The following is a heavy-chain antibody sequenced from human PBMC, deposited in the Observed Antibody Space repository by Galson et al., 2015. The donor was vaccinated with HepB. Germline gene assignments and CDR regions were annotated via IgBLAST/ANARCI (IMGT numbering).Heavy chain of an antibody. CDR1: GFTFSSYA. CDR2: ISGSGGGT. J-gene: IGHJ3*02. CDR3: AKRPLRVVLMVYARREDAFDI. Sequence: SLRLSCAASGFTFSSYAMSWVRQAPGKGLEWVSAISGSGGGTYYADSVKGRFTISRDNSKNTLYLQMNSLRAEDTAVYYCAKRPLRVVLMVYARREDAFDIWGQGTMVTVSS. D-gene: IGHD2-8*01. V-gene: IGHV3-23*01.